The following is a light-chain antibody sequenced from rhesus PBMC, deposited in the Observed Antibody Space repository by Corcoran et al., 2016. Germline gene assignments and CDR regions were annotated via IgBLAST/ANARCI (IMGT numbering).Light chain of an antibody. V-gene: IGKV1-37*01. CDR3: QQYNSDPLT. Sequence: DIQMTQSPSSLSASVGDRVTITCRASQDIRSYLAWYQQKPGKAPKSLIYHASTLERGVPSRFSGSGYVTEFTLTISSLQSEDFAAYYCQQYNSDPLTFGGGTKVEIK. CDR2: HAS. CDR1: QDIRSY. J-gene: IGKJ4*01.